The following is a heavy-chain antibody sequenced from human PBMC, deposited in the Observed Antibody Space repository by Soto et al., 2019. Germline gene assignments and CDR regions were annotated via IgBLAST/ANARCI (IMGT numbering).Heavy chain of an antibody. CDR3: ARHRTTGYSLAAFDI. D-gene: IGHD1-1*01. V-gene: IGHV5-51*01. Sequence: GDSLKISCKGSGYSFTSYLIGWVRQMPGKGLEWMGIIYPGDSDTRYSPSFQGQVTISADKSFSTAYLQWSRLKASDTAMYYCARHRTTGYSLAAFDIWGQGTMVTVSS. CDR2: IYPGDSDT. CDR1: GYSFTSYL. J-gene: IGHJ3*02.